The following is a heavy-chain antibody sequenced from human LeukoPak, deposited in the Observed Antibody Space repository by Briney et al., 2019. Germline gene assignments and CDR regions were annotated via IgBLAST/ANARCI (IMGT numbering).Heavy chain of an antibody. D-gene: IGHD3-3*01. CDR1: GDTFTSYG. Sequence: ASVKVSCKASGDTFTSYGISWVRQAPGQGLEWMGWIRAYGHTNYAQKFQGRVTMTPDTSTSTAYIEQRSLRSDDSAVYYCARDRQECLYAFDIWGQGTMVTVSS. J-gene: IGHJ3*02. V-gene: IGHV1-18*04. CDR2: IRAYGHT. CDR3: ARDRQECLYAFDI.